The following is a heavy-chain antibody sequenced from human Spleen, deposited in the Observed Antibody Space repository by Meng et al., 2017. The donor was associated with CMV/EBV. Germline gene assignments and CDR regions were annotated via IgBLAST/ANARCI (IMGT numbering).Heavy chain of an antibody. CDR3: ARGTTY. CDR1: GFYFSDHY. V-gene: IGHV1-2*02. J-gene: IGHJ4*02. Sequence: ASVKVSCKASGFYFSDHYMHWLRQAPGQGLEWMGWIKPDSGATNYAQTFQGRVTMTTDSSITTAYMELIGLTSDDTAVYYCARGTTYWGQGTLVTVSS. CDR2: IKPDSGAT. D-gene: IGHD1-1*01.